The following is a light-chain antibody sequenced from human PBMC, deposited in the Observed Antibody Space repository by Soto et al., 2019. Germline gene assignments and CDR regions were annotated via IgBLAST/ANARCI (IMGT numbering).Light chain of an antibody. CDR2: EVS. V-gene: IGLV2-14*01. CDR3: RSYTSTNTQV. J-gene: IGLJ1*01. Sequence: ALAQPASVSGSPGQSITISCTGTSSDVGAYKYVSWYQQHPGKAPKLMVYEVSNRPSGVSNRFSGSKSGNTASVTISGLQAEDEADYYCRSYTSTNTQVFGTGTKVTVL. CDR1: SSDVGAYKY.